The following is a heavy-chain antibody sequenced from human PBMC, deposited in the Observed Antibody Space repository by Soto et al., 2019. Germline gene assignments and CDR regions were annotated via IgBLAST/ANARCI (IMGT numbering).Heavy chain of an antibody. V-gene: IGHV3-74*03. J-gene: IGHJ4*02. D-gene: IGHD3-16*01. CDR3: ARDLGGPDY. Sequence: EVHLEESGGGLVQPGGSLRLSCAASGFSLSPYWMHLVRQVPGRGLEGVARLSGEGFGAAYADSVKGRFFISRDIARNTLSLQMNSLRADDTAVYYWARDLGGPDYWGRGTSVTVSS. CDR1: GFSLSPYW. CDR2: LSGEGFGA.